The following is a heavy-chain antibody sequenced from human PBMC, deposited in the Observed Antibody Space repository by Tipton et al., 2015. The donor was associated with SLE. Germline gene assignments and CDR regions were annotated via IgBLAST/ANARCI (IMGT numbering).Heavy chain of an antibody. Sequence: TLSLTCAVYGGSVRGYYWSWIRQPPGKGLEWIGYMYYSGSTNYNPSLKSRVTISVDTSKNQFSLKLSSVTAADTAVYYCARGPTRYYFDYWGQGILVTVSS. CDR1: GGSVRGYY. J-gene: IGHJ4*02. CDR3: ARGPTRYYFDY. V-gene: IGHV4-59*02. CDR2: MYYSGST.